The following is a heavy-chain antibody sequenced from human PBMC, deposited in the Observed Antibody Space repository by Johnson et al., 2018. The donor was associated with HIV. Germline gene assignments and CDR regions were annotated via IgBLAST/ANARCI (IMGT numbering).Heavy chain of an antibody. V-gene: IGHV3-30*18. CDR2: ISYDGSNK. CDR1: GFTVSSNY. D-gene: IGHD6-6*01. J-gene: IGHJ3*02. CDR3: AKDRDSSSFHDAFDI. Sequence: QMQLVESGGVVVQPGGSLRLSCAASGFTVSSNYMSWVRQAPGKGPVWVAVISYDGSNKYYADSVKGRFTISRDNSKNTLYLQMHSLRAEDTAVYYCAKDRDSSSFHDAFDIWGQGTMVTVSS.